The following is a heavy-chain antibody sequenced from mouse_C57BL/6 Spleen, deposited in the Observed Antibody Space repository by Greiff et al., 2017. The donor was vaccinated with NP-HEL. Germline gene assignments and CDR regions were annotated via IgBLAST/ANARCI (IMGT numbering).Heavy chain of an antibody. CDR2: IYPGSGST. CDR1: GYTFTSYW. D-gene: IGHD3-2*02. J-gene: IGHJ2*01. CDR3: ARDSSGYEEDDY. V-gene: IGHV1-55*01. Sequence: QVQLQQPGAELVKPGASVKMSCKASGYTFTSYWITWVKQRPGQGLEWIGDIYPGSGSTNYNEKFKSKATLTVDTSSSTAYMQLSSLTSEDSAVYYCARDSSGYEEDDYWGQGTTLTVSA.